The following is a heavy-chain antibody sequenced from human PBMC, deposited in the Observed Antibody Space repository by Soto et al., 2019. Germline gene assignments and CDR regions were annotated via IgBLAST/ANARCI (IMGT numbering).Heavy chain of an antibody. J-gene: IGHJ6*02. Sequence: PSETLSLTCTVSGGSISSYYWSWIRQPPGKGLEWIGYIYYSGSTNYNPSLKSRVTISVDTSKNQFSLKLSSVTAADTAVYYCARAGTNYYYYYGMDVWGQGTTVTVSS. CDR1: GGSISSYY. D-gene: IGHD1-26*01. CDR3: ARAGTNYYYYYGMDV. V-gene: IGHV4-59*01. CDR2: IYYSGST.